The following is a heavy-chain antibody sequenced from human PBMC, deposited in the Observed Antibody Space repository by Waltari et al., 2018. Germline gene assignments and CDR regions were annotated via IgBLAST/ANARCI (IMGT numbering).Heavy chain of an antibody. CDR2: SYYSGST. Sequence: QVQLQESGPGLVKPSQTLSLTCTVSGGSISSGGYYWSWIRQHPGKGLEWIGYSYYSGSTYYNPSLKSLVTISVDTSKNQFSLKLSSVTAADTAVYYCAREEIALDAFDIWGQGTMVTVSS. CDR1: GGSISSGGYY. V-gene: IGHV4-31*01. CDR3: AREEIALDAFDI. J-gene: IGHJ3*02. D-gene: IGHD2-15*01.